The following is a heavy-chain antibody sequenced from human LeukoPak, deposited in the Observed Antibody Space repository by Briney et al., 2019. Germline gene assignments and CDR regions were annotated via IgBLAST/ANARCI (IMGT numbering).Heavy chain of an antibody. CDR3: ASDYPLYFYYTDV. CDR2: ISYDGSNK. CDR1: GFTFRNYG. V-gene: IGHV3-30*03. Sequence: GGSLRLSCAASGFTFRNYGMNWVRQAPGKGLEWVAIISYDGSNKYYADSVKGRFTISRDNSKNTLYLQMDSLRAEDTAVYYCASDYPLYFYYTDVWGKGTTVTVSS. J-gene: IGHJ6*03.